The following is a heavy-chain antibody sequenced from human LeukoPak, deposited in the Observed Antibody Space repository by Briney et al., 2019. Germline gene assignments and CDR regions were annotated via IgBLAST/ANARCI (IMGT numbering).Heavy chain of an antibody. CDR3: ARGRLDYGDYLNWFDP. J-gene: IGHJ5*02. V-gene: IGHV3-21*01. CDR1: GFTFGDYA. D-gene: IGHD4-17*01. CDR2: ISSSSSYI. Sequence: GGSLRLSCTASGFTFGDYAMSWVRQAPGKGLEWVSSISSSSSYIYYADSVKGRFTISRDNAKNSLYLQMNSLRAEDTAVYYCARGRLDYGDYLNWFDPWGQGTLVTVSS.